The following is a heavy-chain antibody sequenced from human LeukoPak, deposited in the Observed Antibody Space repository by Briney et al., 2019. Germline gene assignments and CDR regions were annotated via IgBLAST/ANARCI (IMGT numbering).Heavy chain of an antibody. V-gene: IGHV1-18*01. D-gene: IGHD3-10*01. Sequence: ASVKVSCKASGYTFTSYGISWVRQAPGQGLEWMGWISAYNGNTNYAQKLQGRVTMTTDTSTSTAYMELRSLRSDDTAVYYCARHYYYGSGSYYNLWYYYYGMDVWGQGTAVTVS. J-gene: IGHJ6*02. CDR1: GYTFTSYG. CDR3: ARHYYYGSGSYYNLWYYYYGMDV. CDR2: ISAYNGNT.